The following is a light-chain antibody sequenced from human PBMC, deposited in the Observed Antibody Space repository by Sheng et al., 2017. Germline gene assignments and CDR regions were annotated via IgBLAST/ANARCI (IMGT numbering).Light chain of an antibody. Sequence: DIVMTQSPLSLPVTPGEPASISCRSSRSLLHSNGNTYLDWYLQKPGQSPQLLIYLGFNRASGVPDRFSGSGSGTDFTLKISRVEAEDVGVYYCMQALQTPYTFGQGTKLEIK. CDR2: LGF. CDR3: MQALQTPYT. J-gene: IGKJ2*01. V-gene: IGKV2-28*01. CDR1: RSLLHSNGNTY.